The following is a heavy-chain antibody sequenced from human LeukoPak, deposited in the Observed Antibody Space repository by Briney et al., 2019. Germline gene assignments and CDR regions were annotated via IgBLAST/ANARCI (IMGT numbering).Heavy chain of an antibody. CDR3: AKGDEEWLVRGGAFDI. D-gene: IGHD6-19*01. Sequence: GESLKISCKGSGYSFTSYWIGWVRQTPGKGLEWMGIIYPGDSDTRYSPSFQGQVTISADKSISTAYLQWSSLKASDTTMYYCAKGDEEWLVRGGAFDIWGQGTMVTVSS. J-gene: IGHJ3*02. CDR1: GYSFTSYW. V-gene: IGHV5-51*01. CDR2: IYPGDSDT.